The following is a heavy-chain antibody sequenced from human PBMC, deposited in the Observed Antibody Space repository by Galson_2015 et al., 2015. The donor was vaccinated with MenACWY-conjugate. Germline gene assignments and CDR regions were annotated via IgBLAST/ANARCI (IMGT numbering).Heavy chain of an antibody. V-gene: IGHV3-23*01. Sequence: SLRLSCAASGITFVNYAMTWVRQAPGKGLEWVSVITGDGGATYYTDSVKGRFTISRDNSKNTLYLQINSLRAEDTAVYYCAKEPNGDYLGAFDFWGQGTMVTVSS. J-gene: IGHJ3*01. CDR3: AKEPNGDYLGAFDF. CDR1: GITFVNYA. D-gene: IGHD2-8*01. CDR2: ITGDGGAT.